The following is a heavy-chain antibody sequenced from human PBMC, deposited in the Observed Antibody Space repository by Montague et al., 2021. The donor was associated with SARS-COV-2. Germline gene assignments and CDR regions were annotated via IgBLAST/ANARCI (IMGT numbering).Heavy chain of an antibody. CDR2: IFGSGAGT. Sequence: SLRLSCAASGFPFNTYTMTWVRQAPGKGLEWVSSIFGSGAGTYYADSVQGRFTISRDNSKSTLYLQPHGLRAEDTAVYYCAKNGGSGSLVYWYFDLWGRGTPVAVSS. CDR1: GFPFNTYT. CDR3: AKNGGSGSLVYWYFDL. J-gene: IGHJ2*01. D-gene: IGHD2-8*01. V-gene: IGHV3-23*01.